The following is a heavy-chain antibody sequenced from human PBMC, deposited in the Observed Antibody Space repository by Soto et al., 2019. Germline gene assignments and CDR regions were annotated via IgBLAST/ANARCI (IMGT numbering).Heavy chain of an antibody. J-gene: IGHJ6*02. CDR3: AKVGSPDPRYGMDV. Sequence: GGSLRLSCAASGFTFSSYAMSWVRQAPGKGLEWVSAISGSGGSTCYADSVKGRFTISRDNSKNTLYLQMNSVRAEDTAVYYCAKVGSPDPRYGMDVWGQGTPVTVSS. CDR2: ISGSGGST. CDR1: GFTFSSYA. D-gene: IGHD6-13*01. V-gene: IGHV3-23*01.